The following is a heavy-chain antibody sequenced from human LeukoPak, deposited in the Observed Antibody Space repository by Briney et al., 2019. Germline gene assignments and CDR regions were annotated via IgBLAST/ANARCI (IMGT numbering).Heavy chain of an antibody. J-gene: IGHJ4*02. D-gene: IGHD1-26*01. Sequence: GGSLRLSCAASGFTFSSYAMSWVRQAPGKGLEWVSVISGSGGSTYSADSVKGRFTISRDNSKNTLYLQMNSLRAEDTAVYFCAKSQDGGRLFHFDYWGQGTLAPVSS. V-gene: IGHV3-23*01. CDR2: ISGSGGST. CDR3: AKSQDGGRLFHFDY. CDR1: GFTFSSYA.